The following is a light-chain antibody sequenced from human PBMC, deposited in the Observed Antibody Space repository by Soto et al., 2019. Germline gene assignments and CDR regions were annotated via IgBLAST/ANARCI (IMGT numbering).Light chain of an antibody. CDR2: GVS. V-gene: IGKV1-5*01. J-gene: IGKJ1*01. Sequence: DIPMTQSPSTLSASVGDRVTMNCRASQSISDTLAWYQQKPGKAPKLLMYGVSSLQSGVPSRFSGSGSGTEFTLTISSLQPEDFATYYCLQHNSYPWTFGQGTKVDIK. CDR1: QSISDT. CDR3: LQHNSYPWT.